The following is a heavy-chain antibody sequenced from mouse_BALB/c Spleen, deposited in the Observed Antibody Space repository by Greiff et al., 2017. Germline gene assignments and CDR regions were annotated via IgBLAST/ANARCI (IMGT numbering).Heavy chain of an antibody. D-gene: IGHD2-14*01. Sequence: EVKLMESGGGLVKPGGSLKLSCAASGFTFSDYYMYWVRQTPEKRLEWVATISDGGSYTYYPDSVKGRFTISRDNAKNNLYLQMSSLKSEDTAMYYCARARDDGGYYAMDYWGQGTSVTVSS. CDR2: ISDGGSYT. CDR1: GFTFSDYY. J-gene: IGHJ4*01. V-gene: IGHV5-4*02. CDR3: ARARDDGGYYAMDY.